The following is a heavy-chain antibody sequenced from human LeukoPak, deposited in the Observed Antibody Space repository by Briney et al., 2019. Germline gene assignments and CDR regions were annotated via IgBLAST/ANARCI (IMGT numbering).Heavy chain of an antibody. D-gene: IGHD2-15*01. Sequence: SETLSLTCAVYGGSFSGYYWSWIRQPPGKGLEWIGEINHSGSTNYNPSLKSRVTISVDTSKNQFSLKLSSVTAADTAVYYCARGVVGATLGFASDIWAKGQWSPSLQ. CDR2: INHSGST. CDR3: ARGVVGATLGFASDI. J-gene: IGHJ3*02. V-gene: IGHV4-34*01. CDR1: GGSFSGYY.